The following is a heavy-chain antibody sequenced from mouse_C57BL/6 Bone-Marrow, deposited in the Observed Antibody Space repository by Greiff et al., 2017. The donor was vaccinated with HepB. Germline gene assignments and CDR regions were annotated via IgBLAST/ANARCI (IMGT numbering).Heavy chain of an antibody. CDR1: GFTFSDYY. D-gene: IGHD1-2*01. V-gene: IGHV5-16*01. CDR3: ARAALLYYFDY. J-gene: IGHJ2*01. CDR2: INYDGSST. Sequence: EVKLMESEGGLVQPGSSMKLSCTASGFTFSDYYIAWVRQVPEKGLEWVANINYDGSSTYYLDSLKSRFIISRDNAKNILYLQMSSLKSEDTATYYCARAALLYYFDYWGQGTTLTVSS.